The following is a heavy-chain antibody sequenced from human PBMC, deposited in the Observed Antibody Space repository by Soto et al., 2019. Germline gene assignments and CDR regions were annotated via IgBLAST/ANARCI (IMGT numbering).Heavy chain of an antibody. J-gene: IGHJ6*02. V-gene: IGHV3-7*01. CDR2: IKQDGSEK. Sequence: GGSLRLSCAASEFTFSRYWMSWVRQAPGKGLEWVAFIKQDGSEKYSVDSVKGRFTISRDNAKNSLYLQMNSLRAEDTAVYYCARDSASIAARHYYGMDVWGQGTTVTVSS. CDR1: EFTFSRYW. CDR3: ARDSASIAARHYYGMDV. D-gene: IGHD6-6*01.